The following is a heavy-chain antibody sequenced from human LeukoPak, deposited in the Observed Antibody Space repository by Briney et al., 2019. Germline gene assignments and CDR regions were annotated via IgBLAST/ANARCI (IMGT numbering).Heavy chain of an antibody. Sequence: GGSLRLSCAASGFTFSTYEMNWVRQARGKGLEWVSYISGSATTIYYADSVKGRFTISRDNAKHSLYLQMNSLRADDSAVYYCARGVDYGGQGTLVTVSS. J-gene: IGHJ4*02. CDR2: ISGSATTI. CDR1: GFTFSTYE. CDR3: ARGVDY. V-gene: IGHV3-48*03.